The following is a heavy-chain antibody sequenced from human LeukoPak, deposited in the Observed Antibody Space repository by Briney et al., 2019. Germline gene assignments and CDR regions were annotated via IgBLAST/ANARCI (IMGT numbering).Heavy chain of an antibody. V-gene: IGHV3-74*01. D-gene: IGHD7-27*01. CDR3: ARDLGSRN. CDR2: INTYDRST. J-gene: IGHJ4*02. CDR1: GFTFSDSW. Sequence: GGSLRLSCAASGFTFSDSWMHWFRQAPGKGLEWVSRINTYDRSTTYADSVKGRFTISSDNAKNTLYLQMNSLRIEDTAVYCCARDLGSRNWGQGTLVTVSS.